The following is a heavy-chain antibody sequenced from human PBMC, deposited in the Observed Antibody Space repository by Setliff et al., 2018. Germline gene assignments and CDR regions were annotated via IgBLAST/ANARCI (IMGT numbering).Heavy chain of an antibody. Sequence: ASVKVSCKASGYSFSDFYMHWVRQVPGEGPEALGRIDPRDDFTVYAERFKDRLTITADTSTDTSYMELRSLTSDDMAVYYCARGYCDGIGCPAPLYYFDSWGQGTLVTVSS. CDR1: GYSFSDFY. CDR3: ARGYCDGIGCPAPLYYFDS. V-gene: IGHV1-69-2*01. CDR2: IDPRDDFT. J-gene: IGHJ4*02. D-gene: IGHD2-21*01.